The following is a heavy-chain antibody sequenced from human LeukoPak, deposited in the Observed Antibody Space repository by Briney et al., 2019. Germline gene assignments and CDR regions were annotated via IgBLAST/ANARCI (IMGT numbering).Heavy chain of an antibody. CDR3: AREGDLYSYGMDY. CDR1: GGSISSSSYY. V-gene: IGHV4-39*07. CDR2: IYYSGST. J-gene: IGHJ4*02. D-gene: IGHD5-18*01. Sequence: SETLSLTCTVSGGSISSSSYYWGWIRQPPGKGLEWIGSIYYSGSTYYNPSLKSRVTISVDTSKNQFSLKLSSVTAADTAVYYCAREGDLYSYGMDYWGQGTLVTVSS.